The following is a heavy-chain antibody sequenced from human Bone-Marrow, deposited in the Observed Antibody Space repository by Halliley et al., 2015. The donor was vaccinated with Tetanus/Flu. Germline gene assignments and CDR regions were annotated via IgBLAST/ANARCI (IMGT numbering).Heavy chain of an antibody. D-gene: IGHD6-19*01. CDR1: GNTLTNNF. J-gene: IGHJ4*02. CDR3: AAPGLGFFDY. V-gene: IGHV1-46*01. Sequence: QLVQSGAEVKKPGASVKVACKASGNTLTNNFMHWVRQAPGQGLEWMGIINPSGNKTIYAQKFQGRLTMTRVTSTRTVYMELSNLRSEDTAVYYCAAPGLGFFDYWGQGTLVTVSP. CDR2: INPSGNKT.